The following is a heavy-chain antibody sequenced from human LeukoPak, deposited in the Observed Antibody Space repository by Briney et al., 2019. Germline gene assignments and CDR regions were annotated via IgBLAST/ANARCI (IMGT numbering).Heavy chain of an antibody. Sequence: GGSLRLSCAASGFTVSSNYMSWVRQAPGKGLEWVSVIYSGGSTYYADSVKGRFTISRDNSRNTLYLQMNSLRAEDTAVYYCARANYYDILTGYHDYWGQGTLVTVSS. CDR2: IYSGGST. CDR1: GFTVSSNY. D-gene: IGHD3-9*01. J-gene: IGHJ4*02. CDR3: ARANYYDILTGYHDY. V-gene: IGHV3-66*02.